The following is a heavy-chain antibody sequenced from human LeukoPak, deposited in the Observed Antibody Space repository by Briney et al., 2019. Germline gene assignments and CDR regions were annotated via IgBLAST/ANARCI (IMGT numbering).Heavy chain of an antibody. CDR1: GGTFSSYA. Sequence: GASVKVSCMASGGTFSSYAISWVRQAPGQGLEWMGRIIPIFGTANYAQKFQGRVTITTDESTSTAYMELSSLRSEDTAVYYCASRGDYQRFPGYYMDVWGKGTTVTVSS. CDR3: ASRGDYQRFPGYYMDV. J-gene: IGHJ6*03. D-gene: IGHD4-17*01. V-gene: IGHV1-69*05. CDR2: IIPIFGTA.